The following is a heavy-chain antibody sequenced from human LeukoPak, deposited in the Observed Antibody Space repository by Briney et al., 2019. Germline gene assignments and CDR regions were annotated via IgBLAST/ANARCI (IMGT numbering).Heavy chain of an antibody. V-gene: IGHV3-30-3*01. CDR3: ARDLFEAMRSFRYYYYYGMDV. J-gene: IGHJ6*02. CDR1: GFTFSSYA. D-gene: IGHD2/OR15-2a*01. CDR2: ISYDGSNK. Sequence: PGGSLRLSCAASGFTFSSYAMHWVRQAPGKGLEWVAVISYDGSNKYYADSVKGRFTISRGNSKNTLYLQMNSLRAEDTAVYYCARDLFEAMRSFRYYYYYGMDVWGQGTTVTVSS.